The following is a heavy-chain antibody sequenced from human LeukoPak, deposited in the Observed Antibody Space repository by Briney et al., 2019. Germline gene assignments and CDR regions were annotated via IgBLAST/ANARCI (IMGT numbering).Heavy chain of an antibody. CDR2: IYYSGST. D-gene: IGHD3-16*01. CDR3: ARVRRAFGAFDI. V-gene: IGHV4-59*01. Sequence: PSETLSLTCTVSGGSISSYYWSWIRQPPGKGLEWIGYIYYSGSTNYNPSLKSRVTISVDTSKNQFSLKLSSVTAADTAVYYCARVRRAFGAFDIWGQGTMVTVSP. J-gene: IGHJ3*02. CDR1: GGSISSYY.